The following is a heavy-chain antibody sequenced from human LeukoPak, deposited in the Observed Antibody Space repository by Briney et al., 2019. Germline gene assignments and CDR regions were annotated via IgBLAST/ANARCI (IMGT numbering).Heavy chain of an antibody. CDR3: ARISLGAIWGYYYGMDV. V-gene: IGHV1-69*13. CDR2: IIPIFDTA. Sequence: SVKVSCTASGGTFSSYSISWVRQAPGQGLEWMGGIIPIFDTADYAQKFQGRVTITADESTSTAYMELSSLRSEDTAVFYCARISLGAIWGYYYGMDVWGQGTTVTVSS. CDR1: GGTFSSYS. D-gene: IGHD1-26*01. J-gene: IGHJ6*02.